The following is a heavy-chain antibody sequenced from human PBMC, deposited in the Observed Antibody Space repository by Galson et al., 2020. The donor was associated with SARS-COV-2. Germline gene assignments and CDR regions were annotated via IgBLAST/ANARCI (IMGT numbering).Heavy chain of an antibody. CDR1: GYTFTSYY. V-gene: IGHV1-46*01. Sequence: ASVKVSCKASGYTFTSYYMHWVRQAPGQGLEWMGIINPSGGSTSYAQKFQGRVTMTRDTSTSTVYMELSSLRSEDTAVYYCARDPPGYCSSTSCYTGGYLDYWGQGTLVTVSS. CDR2: INPSGGST. D-gene: IGHD2-2*02. J-gene: IGHJ4*02. CDR3: ARDPPGYCSSTSCYTGGYLDY.